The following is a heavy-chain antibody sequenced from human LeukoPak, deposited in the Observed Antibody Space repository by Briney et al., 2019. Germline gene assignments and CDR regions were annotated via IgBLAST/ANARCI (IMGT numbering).Heavy chain of an antibody. Sequence: PGGSLRLSCTASGFTFSTYPIHWVRQAPGKGLERVALMSYDGSNKYYADSVKGRFTISRDNSKNTLYLQMNSLRTEDTAVYYCARDPWGSRSSGWFDPWGQGTLVTVSS. J-gene: IGHJ5*02. V-gene: IGHV3-30*04. CDR1: GFTFSTYP. CDR3: ARDPWGSRSSGWFDP. CDR2: MSYDGSNK. D-gene: IGHD2-2*01.